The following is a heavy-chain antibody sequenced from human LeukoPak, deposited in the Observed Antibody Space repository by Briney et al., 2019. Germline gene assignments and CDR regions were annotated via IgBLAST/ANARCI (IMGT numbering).Heavy chain of an antibody. J-gene: IGHJ4*02. V-gene: IGHV1-8*01. CDR2: MNPNSGNA. D-gene: IGHD2-2*01. CDR1: GYTFTSYD. Sequence: ASVKVSCKASGYTFTSYDINWVRQATGQGLEWMGWMNPNSGNAGYAQKFQGRVTMTRNTSISTAYMELSRLRSDDTAVYYCARALGYCSSTSCYVFDYWGQGTLVTVSS. CDR3: ARALGYCSSTSCYVFDY.